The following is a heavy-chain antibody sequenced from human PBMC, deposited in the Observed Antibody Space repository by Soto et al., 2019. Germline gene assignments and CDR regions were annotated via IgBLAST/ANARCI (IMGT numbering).Heavy chain of an antibody. D-gene: IGHD6-6*01. Sequence: PSETLSLSCTVSGGSISGYYWSWIRQPPGKGLEWIGYIYNSETTNYNPSLMGRVAISEDTSKNQFSLKLTSVTAADTAVYYCASGLDWFARWGQGTLVTVSS. CDR3: ASGLDWFAR. CDR1: GGSISGYY. V-gene: IGHV4-59*01. CDR2: IYNSETT. J-gene: IGHJ5*02.